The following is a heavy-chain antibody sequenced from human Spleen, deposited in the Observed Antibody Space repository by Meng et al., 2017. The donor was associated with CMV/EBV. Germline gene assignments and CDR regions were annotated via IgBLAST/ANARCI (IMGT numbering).Heavy chain of an antibody. CDR1: GYTFSGSY. CDR3: ARVILRGAFPPSFAY. CDR2: MNPYTGGT. J-gene: IGHJ4*02. Sequence: ASVKVSCKASGYTFSGSYIHWVRQAPGQGLEWMGWMNPYTGGTNYAQKFQGRVTMTRDTSISTAYMELSRLRSDDTAVYYCARVILRGAFPPSFAYWGQGTLVTVS. D-gene: IGHD3-9*01. V-gene: IGHV1-2*02.